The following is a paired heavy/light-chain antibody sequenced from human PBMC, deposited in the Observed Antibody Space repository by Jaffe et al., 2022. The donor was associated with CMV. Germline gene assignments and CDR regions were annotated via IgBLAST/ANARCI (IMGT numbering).Heavy chain of an antibody. CDR2: IRNSDGTT. CDR3: ARDRDISPRPSTWRWGVVGLSEQYYNQKYGMDV. CDR1: GFTFSDYY. V-gene: IGHV3-11*01. D-gene: IGHD1-26*01. J-gene: IGHJ6*02. Sequence: QVQLVESGGGLVKPGESLRLSCAASGFTFSDYYMIWIRQAPGKGLEWVSAIRNSDGTTYYGDAVKGRFTISRDNAKNSLYLQMNSLRFEDAAVYYCARDRDISPRPSTWRWGVVGLSEQYYNQKYGMDVWGQGTTVTVSS.
Light chain of an antibody. Sequence: SYELTQPPSVSASPGQTASITCSGEKLGDKNVCWYQQKSGQPPVLVIYQDNKRPSGIPERFSGSNSGNTATLTISGTQVMDEAAYYCQVWDSRHWVFGGGTSLTVL. J-gene: IGLJ3*02. CDR3: QVWDSRHWV. V-gene: IGLV3-1*01. CDR1: KLGDKN. CDR2: QDN.